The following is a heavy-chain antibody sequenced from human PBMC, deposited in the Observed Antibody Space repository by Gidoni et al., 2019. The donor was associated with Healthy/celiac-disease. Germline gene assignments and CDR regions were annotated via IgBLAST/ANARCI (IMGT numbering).Heavy chain of an antibody. J-gene: IGHJ6*02. Sequence: EGQLVEPEAGWVQPGGYLRPSSAAYGFTFSRYSKNWVRQAPGKGLEWVSYISSSSSTIYYADSVKGRFTISRGNAKNSLYLQMNSLRDEDTAVYYCARGDTIFGVVNLSDYYYGMDVWGQGTTVTVSS. D-gene: IGHD3-3*01. CDR2: ISSSSSTI. CDR3: ARGDTIFGVVNLSDYYYGMDV. CDR1: GFTFSRYS. V-gene: IGHV3-48*02.